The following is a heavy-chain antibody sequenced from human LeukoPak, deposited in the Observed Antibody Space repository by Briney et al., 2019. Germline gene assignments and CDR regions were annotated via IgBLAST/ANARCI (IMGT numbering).Heavy chain of an antibody. CDR3: ARSSRYCSSVSCYLFDP. CDR1: GYTFTSYG. Sequence: ASVKVSCKASGYTFTSYGISWVRQAPGQGLEWMGWISAYNGHTKYAQELQGRVTMTTDTSTSTAYMELRSLRTDDTAVYYCARSSRYCSSVSCYLFDPWGQGTLVTVSS. D-gene: IGHD2-2*01. J-gene: IGHJ5*02. V-gene: IGHV1-18*01. CDR2: ISAYNGHT.